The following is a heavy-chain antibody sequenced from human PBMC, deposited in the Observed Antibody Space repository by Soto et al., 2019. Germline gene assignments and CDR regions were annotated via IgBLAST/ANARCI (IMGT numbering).Heavy chain of an antibody. CDR2: ISYDGSNK. Sequence: QVQLVESGGGVVQPGRSLRLSCAASGFTFSSYGMHWVRQAPGKGLEWVAVISYDGSNKYYADSVKGRFTISRDNSKNPLYLQMNSLRAEDTAVYYCAKSLVPLNNYCWSGYPLDYWGQGTLVTVSS. CDR1: GFTFSSYG. CDR3: AKSLVPLNNYCWSGYPLDY. J-gene: IGHJ4*02. V-gene: IGHV3-30*18. D-gene: IGHD3-3*01.